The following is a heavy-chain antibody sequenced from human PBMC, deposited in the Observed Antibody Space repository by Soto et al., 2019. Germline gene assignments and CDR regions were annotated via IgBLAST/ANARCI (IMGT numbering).Heavy chain of an antibody. D-gene: IGHD3-22*01. CDR1: GFTFSSYA. J-gene: IGHJ4*02. CDR2: ISGSGGST. Sequence: GGSLRLSCAASGFTFSSYATSWVRQAPGKGLEWVSAISGSGGSTYYADSVEGRFTISRDNSKNTLYLQMNSLRAEDTAVYYCAKTYYYDSSGYYYDYWGQGTLVTVPS. V-gene: IGHV3-23*01. CDR3: AKTYYYDSSGYYYDY.